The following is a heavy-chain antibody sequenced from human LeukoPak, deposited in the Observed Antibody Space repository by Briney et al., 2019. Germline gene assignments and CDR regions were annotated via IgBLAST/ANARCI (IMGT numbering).Heavy chain of an antibody. D-gene: IGHD4-17*01. Sequence: GGSLRLSCAGSGFSFSNYAMTWVRQAPGKGLEWVSSIASDGYTRYAYSVKGRLTVSRDNSKNTLYLQMNSLRAEDTAIYYCAKDPNGDYIGAFDFWGQGTMVTVSS. CDR1: GFSFSNYA. CDR3: AKDPNGDYIGAFDF. CDR2: IASDGYT. J-gene: IGHJ3*01. V-gene: IGHV3-23*01.